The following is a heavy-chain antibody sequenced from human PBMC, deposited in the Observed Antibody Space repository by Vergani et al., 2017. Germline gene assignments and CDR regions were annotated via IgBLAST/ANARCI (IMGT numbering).Heavy chain of an antibody. CDR1: DSSIMTNPY. Sequence: QVQLQESGPGLVKPSETLTLTCDVSDSSIMTNPYWGWFRQSPGKGLEWIGCIHHSGDTHYNSSLKRRVSISIVSSSKFSLSLTSVTAADTAIYYCARHRGSWGFFPSSYFYGMDVWGHGTTVTVSS. J-gene: IGHJ6*02. D-gene: IGHD3-10*01. CDR2: IHHSGDT. CDR3: ARHRGSWGFFPSSYFYGMDV. V-gene: IGHV4-38-2*01.